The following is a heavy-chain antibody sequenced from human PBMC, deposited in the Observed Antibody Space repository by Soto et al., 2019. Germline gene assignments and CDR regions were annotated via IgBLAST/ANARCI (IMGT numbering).Heavy chain of an antibody. J-gene: IGHJ5*02. V-gene: IGHV1-58*01. CDR3: ARNVDWFDP. Sequence: GASVKFYCKTSGLMFTSSAVQWVRQARGQRLEWIGWLVVGSGNTHYAQHFQERVTLTRDMSTGTAYMELSSLRSEDTAVYYCARNVDWFDPWGQGTLVTVSS. D-gene: IGHD2-21*01. CDR2: LVVGSGNT. CDR1: GLMFTSSA.